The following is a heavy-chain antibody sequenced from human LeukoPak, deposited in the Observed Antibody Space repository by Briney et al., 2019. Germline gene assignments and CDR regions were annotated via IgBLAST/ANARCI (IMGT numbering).Heavy chain of an antibody. CDR1: GGSISSSSYY. CDR2: IYYSGST. V-gene: IGHV4-39*07. D-gene: IGHD6-13*01. J-gene: IGHJ5*02. Sequence: SETLSLTCTVSGGSISSSSYYWGWIRQPPGKGLEWIGSIYYSGSTYYNPSLKSRVTISLDTSKNQFSLKLSSVTAADTAVYYCARGVEGQQLVLGNWFDPWGQGTLVTVPS. CDR3: ARGVEGQQLVLGNWFDP.